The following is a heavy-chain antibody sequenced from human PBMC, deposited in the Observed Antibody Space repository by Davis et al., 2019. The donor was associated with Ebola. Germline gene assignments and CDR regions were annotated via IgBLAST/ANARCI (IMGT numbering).Heavy chain of an antibody. CDR3: AGFPYYDVSGLYRNLGFDF. V-gene: IGHV3-30-3*01. J-gene: IGHJ4*02. CDR1: GFTFNIYA. Sequence: PGGSLRLSCAASGFTFNIYAMHWVRQAPGKGLEWVAAISYDGARTYYPDSVKGRFTISRDNSKNSLYLQMNSLRAEDTAVYYCAGFPYYDVSGLYRNLGFDFWGQGTLVTVSS. CDR2: ISYDGART. D-gene: IGHD3-22*01.